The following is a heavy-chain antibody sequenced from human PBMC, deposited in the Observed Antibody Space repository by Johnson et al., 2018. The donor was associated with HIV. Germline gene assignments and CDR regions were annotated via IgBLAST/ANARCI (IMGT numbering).Heavy chain of an antibody. J-gene: IGHJ3*02. CDR1: GFTFSSYD. CDR3: ARGFWRQVIPGAFDI. V-gene: IGHV3-20*04. D-gene: IGHD2-21*01. CDR2: ISWNGAYT. Sequence: VQLVESGGGVVQPGRSLRLSCAASGFTFSSYDMHWVRQATGKGLEWVSGISWNGAYTGCADSVKGRFTISRDNAKNSLYLQMTSLRAEDTALYYCARGFWRQVIPGAFDIWGQGKMVTVSS.